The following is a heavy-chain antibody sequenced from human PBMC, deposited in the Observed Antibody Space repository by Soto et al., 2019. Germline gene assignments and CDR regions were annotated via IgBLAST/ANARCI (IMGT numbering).Heavy chain of an antibody. CDR1: GYTFTDYY. V-gene: IGHV1-2*02. Sequence: ASVKVSCKASGYTFTDYYIHWVRQAPGQGLEWVGWINPDSGGTNLAQRFQGRVTMTSDTSINTAYMELSSLRSDDTAVYYCAIRTGQLAIISEFDGDWFFEVWGRGTLVTVLL. D-gene: IGHD2-2*01. CDR3: AIRTGQLAIISEFDGDWFFEV. J-gene: IGHJ2*01. CDR2: INPDSGGT.